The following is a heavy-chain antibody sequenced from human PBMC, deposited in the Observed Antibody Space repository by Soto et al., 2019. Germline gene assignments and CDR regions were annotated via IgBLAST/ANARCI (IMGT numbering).Heavy chain of an antibody. D-gene: IGHD2-15*01. CDR1: GGSFSGYY. J-gene: IGHJ4*02. CDR2: INNGGTV. V-gene: IGHV4-34*01. CDR3: ARGVPLRVVVQTDAPDKYYFDS. Sequence: PSETLSLTCAVYGGSFSGYYWTWIRQSPEEGLEWIGEINNGGTVNYNPSLKSRVTVLVGTSKNQFSLKLKSLTAADTAVYYCARGVPLRVVVQTDAPDKYYFDSWGLGTLVTVSS.